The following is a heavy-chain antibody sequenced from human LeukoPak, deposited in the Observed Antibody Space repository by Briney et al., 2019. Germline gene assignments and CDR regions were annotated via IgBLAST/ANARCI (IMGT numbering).Heavy chain of an antibody. Sequence: TSETLSLTCAVSGGSISSGGYSWSWIRQPPGKGLEWIGYIYYSGSTYYNPSLKSRVTISVDTSKNQFSLKLSSVTAADTAVYYCAGMYYYDSSGYYQRAFDIWGQGTMVTVSS. CDR1: GGSISSGGYS. CDR3: AGMYYYDSSGYYQRAFDI. V-gene: IGHV4-30-4*07. D-gene: IGHD3-22*01. J-gene: IGHJ3*02. CDR2: IYYSGST.